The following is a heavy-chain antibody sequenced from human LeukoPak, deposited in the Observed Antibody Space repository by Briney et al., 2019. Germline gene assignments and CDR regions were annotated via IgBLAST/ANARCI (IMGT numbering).Heavy chain of an antibody. D-gene: IGHD5-18*01. CDR1: RGSISSGGYY. CDR3: ARGPIQLWPSDYMDV. Sequence: SETLSLTCTVSRGSISSGGYYWSWIRQPAGKGLEWIGRIYTSGSTNYNPSLKSRVTMSVDMSKNQFSLKLSSVTAADTAVYYCARGPIQLWPSDYMDVWGKGTTITVSS. J-gene: IGHJ6*03. V-gene: IGHV4-61*02. CDR2: IYTSGST.